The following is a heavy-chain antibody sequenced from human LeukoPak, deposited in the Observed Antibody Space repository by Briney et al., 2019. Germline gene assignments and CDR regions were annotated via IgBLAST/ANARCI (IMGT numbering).Heavy chain of an antibody. CDR1: GFTFSIAG. CDR3: AKVGSGWYGVGY. J-gene: IGHJ4*02. Sequence: GGSLRLSCAASGFTFSIAGIHSVRQAPGKGLEWVAFIPSDGSIKYYADSVKGRFTISRDNSKNTMYLQMNSLRTEDTAVYSCAKVGSGWYGVGYWGQGTLVTVSS. CDR2: IPSDGSIK. D-gene: IGHD6-19*01. V-gene: IGHV3-30*02.